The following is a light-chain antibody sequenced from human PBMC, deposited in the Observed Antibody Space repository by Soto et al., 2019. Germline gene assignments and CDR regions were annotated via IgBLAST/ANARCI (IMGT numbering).Light chain of an antibody. Sequence: EIVMTQSPASLSVSPGDGVTLSCRASQSVASNVAWYQQKPGQGPRLLIHGASTRAVGVPARFSGSGSGTDFTLTISSLQSEDFAVCYCQQYHNWPPQYTFGQGTKLQIK. V-gene: IGKV3-15*01. J-gene: IGKJ2*01. CDR3: QQYHNWPPQYT. CDR2: GAS. CDR1: QSVASN.